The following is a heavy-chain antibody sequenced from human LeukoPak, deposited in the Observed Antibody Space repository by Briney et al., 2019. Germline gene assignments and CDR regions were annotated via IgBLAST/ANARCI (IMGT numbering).Heavy chain of an antibody. D-gene: IGHD3-22*01. Sequence: GGSLRLSCAASGFTFSNAWMSWVRQAPGKGLEGVGRIKSKTDGGTTDYAAPVKGRFTISRDDSKNTLYLQMNSLKPEDTAVYYCTTDPPLDDSSPNPSSDSWGQGALVTVSS. CDR3: TTDPPLDDSSPNPSSDS. CDR2: IKSKTDGGTT. J-gene: IGHJ4*02. V-gene: IGHV3-15*01. CDR1: GFTFSNAW.